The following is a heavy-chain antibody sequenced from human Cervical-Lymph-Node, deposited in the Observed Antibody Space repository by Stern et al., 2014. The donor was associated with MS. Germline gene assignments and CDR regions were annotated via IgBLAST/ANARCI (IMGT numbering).Heavy chain of an antibody. J-gene: IGHJ4*02. Sequence: VQLVESGGGLVQPGRSLRISCEASGFTFDDYAMHWVRQSPGKGLEWVAGIGWNSGNVAYADSVKGRFTISRDNAKRSLYLQMNSLRPEDTAFYYCVKDVDSSIAVSFDYWGQGSLVTVSS. CDR2: IGWNSGNV. CDR3: VKDVDSSIAVSFDY. V-gene: IGHV3-9*01. D-gene: IGHD6-6*01. CDR1: GFTFDDYA.